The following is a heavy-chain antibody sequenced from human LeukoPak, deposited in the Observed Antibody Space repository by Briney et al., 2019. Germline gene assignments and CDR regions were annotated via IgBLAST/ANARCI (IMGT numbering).Heavy chain of an antibody. J-gene: IGHJ3*02. CDR3: ARGSKESLRYFDWEIIGGAFDI. D-gene: IGHD3-9*01. CDR1: GGSFSGYY. V-gene: IGHV4-34*01. Sequence: SETLSLTCAVYGGSFSGYYWSWIRQPPGKGLEWIGEINHSGSTNYNPSLKSRVTISVDTSKNQFSLKLSSVTAADTAVYYCARGSKESLRYFDWEIIGGAFDIWGQGTMVTVSS. CDR2: INHSGST.